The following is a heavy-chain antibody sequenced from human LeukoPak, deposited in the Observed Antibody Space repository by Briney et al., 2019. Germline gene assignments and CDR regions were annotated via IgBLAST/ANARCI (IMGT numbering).Heavy chain of an antibody. J-gene: IGHJ4*02. CDR2: IYYSGST. CDR3: ARQELDSSGLSVDY. Sequence: SETLSLTCTVSGGSISSYYWSWIRQPPGKGLEWIGYIYYSGSTNYNPSLKSRVTISVDTSKNQFSLKLSSVTAADTAVYYCARQELDSSGLSVDYWGQGTLVTVSS. D-gene: IGHD3-22*01. V-gene: IGHV4-59*08. CDR1: GGSISSYY.